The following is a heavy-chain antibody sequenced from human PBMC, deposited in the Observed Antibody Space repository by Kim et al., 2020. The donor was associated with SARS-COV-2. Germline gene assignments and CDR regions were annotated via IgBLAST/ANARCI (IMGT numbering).Heavy chain of an antibody. Sequence: ASVKVSCKASGYTFTGYYMPWVRQAPGQGLEWMGWINPNSGGTNYAQKFQGRVTMTRDTSISTAYMELSRLRSDDTAVYYCARSGYYSYWFDPWGQGTLVTVSS. CDR2: INPNSGGT. CDR3: ARSGYYSYWFDP. J-gene: IGHJ5*02. CDR1: GYTFTGYY. D-gene: IGHD3-22*01. V-gene: IGHV1-2*02.